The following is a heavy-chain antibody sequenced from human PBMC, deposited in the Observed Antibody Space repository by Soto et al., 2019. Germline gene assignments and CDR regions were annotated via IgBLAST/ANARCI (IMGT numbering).Heavy chain of an antibody. D-gene: IGHD6-13*01. Sequence: ASVKVSFKVSGYTLTELSMHWVRQAPGKGLEWMGGFDPEDGETIYAQKFQGRVTMTEDTSTDTAYMELSSLRSEDTAVYYCATLSSQGYSFDYWGQGTLVTVSS. CDR2: FDPEDGET. CDR3: ATLSSQGYSFDY. CDR1: GYTLTELS. J-gene: IGHJ4*02. V-gene: IGHV1-24*01.